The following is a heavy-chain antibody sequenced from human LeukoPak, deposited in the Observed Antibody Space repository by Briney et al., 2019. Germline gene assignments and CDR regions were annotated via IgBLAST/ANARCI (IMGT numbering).Heavy chain of an antibody. Sequence: GGSLRLSCAASGFTFSSYWMTWVRQAPGKGLEWVANIKEDGSDKSYVDSVKGRFTISRDNAKNSLYLQMSSLRAEDTAVYYCARDLNYYDSSGYYLDVFDIWGQGTIVTVSS. CDR1: GFTFSSYW. V-gene: IGHV3-7*03. D-gene: IGHD3-22*01. CDR3: ARDLNYYDSSGYYLDVFDI. J-gene: IGHJ3*02. CDR2: IKEDGSDK.